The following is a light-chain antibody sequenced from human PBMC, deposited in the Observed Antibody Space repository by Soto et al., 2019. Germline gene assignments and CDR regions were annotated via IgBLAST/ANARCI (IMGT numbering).Light chain of an antibody. CDR1: GSDVGGNNY. V-gene: IGLV2-14*01. CDR3: SSYTSASTPLV. CDR2: DVS. J-gene: IGLJ2*01. Sequence: QSVLTQPASVSGSPGQSITISCTGTGSDVGGNNYVSWYQQHPGKAPKVMIYDVSNRPSGVSNRFSGSKSGNTASLTISGLQAEDEADYYCSSYTSASTPLVFGGGTKVTVL.